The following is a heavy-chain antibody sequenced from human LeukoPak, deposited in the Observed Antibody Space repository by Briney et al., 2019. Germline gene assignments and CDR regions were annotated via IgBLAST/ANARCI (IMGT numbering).Heavy chain of an antibody. Sequence: PGGSLRLSCAASGFTFSSYEMNWVRQAPGKGLEWVSYISSSGSTIYYADSVKGRFTISRDNAKNSLYLQMNSLIAEGTAVYYCARQVIINWFDPWGQGTLVIVSS. J-gene: IGHJ5*02. CDR3: ARQVIINWFDP. CDR2: ISSSGSTI. V-gene: IGHV3-48*03. D-gene: IGHD3-3*01. CDR1: GFTFSSYE.